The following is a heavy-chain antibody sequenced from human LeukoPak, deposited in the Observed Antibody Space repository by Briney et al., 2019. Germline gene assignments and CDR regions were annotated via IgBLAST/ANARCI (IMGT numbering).Heavy chain of an antibody. CDR3: ARSGWLRSGVDY. CDR2: INHSGST. J-gene: IGHJ4*02. Sequence: SETLSLTCTVSGDSISRSGYYWSWIRQPPGKGLEWIGEINHSGSTNYNPSLKSRVTISVDTSKNQFSLKLSSVTAADTAVYYCARSGWLRSGVDYWGQGTLVTVSS. V-gene: IGHV4-39*07. D-gene: IGHD5-12*01. CDR1: GDSISRSGYY.